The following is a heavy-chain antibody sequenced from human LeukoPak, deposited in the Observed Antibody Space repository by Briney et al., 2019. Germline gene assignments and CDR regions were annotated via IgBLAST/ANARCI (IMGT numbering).Heavy chain of an antibody. CDR2: IYPGDSDT. V-gene: IGHV5-51*01. CDR3: ARVGYYYDRSGYLYYFDY. Sequence: GESLKISCKGSGYSFTSYWIGRVRQMPGKGLEWMGIIYPGDSDTRYSPSFQGQFTISADKSISTAYLQWSSLKASDTAMYYCARVGYYYDRSGYLYYFDYWGQGTLVTVSS. J-gene: IGHJ4*02. CDR1: GYSFTSYW. D-gene: IGHD3-22*01.